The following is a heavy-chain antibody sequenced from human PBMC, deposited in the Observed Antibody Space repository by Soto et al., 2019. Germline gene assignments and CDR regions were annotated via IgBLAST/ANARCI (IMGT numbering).Heavy chain of an antibody. D-gene: IGHD2-15*01. CDR2: ISYDGSNK. Sequence: GGSLRLSCAASGFTFSSYGMHWVRQAPGKGLEWVAVISYDGSNKYYADSVKGRFTISRDNSKNTLYLQMNSLRAEDTAVYYCAKGGPLYCSCGICYSGDYFDYCGQGTLVTVST. J-gene: IGHJ4*02. CDR3: AKGGPLYCSCGICYSGDYFDY. V-gene: IGHV3-30*18. CDR1: GFTFSSYG.